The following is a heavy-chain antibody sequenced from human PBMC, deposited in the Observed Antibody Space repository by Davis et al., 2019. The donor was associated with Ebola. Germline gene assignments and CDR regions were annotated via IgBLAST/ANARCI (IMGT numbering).Heavy chain of an antibody. J-gene: IGHJ4*02. CDR2: IDTDGSTT. CDR3: ARDDRLTSSSLDY. V-gene: IGHV3-74*01. Sequence: PGGSLRLSCVGSEFTFRSYWFHWVRQAPGKGLEWVSRIDTDGSTTNYADSVRGRFTISRDNAKNTLFLQMNSLRAEDTAVYYCARDDRLTSSSLDYWGQGTLVTVSS. CDR1: EFTFRSYW. D-gene: IGHD6-13*01.